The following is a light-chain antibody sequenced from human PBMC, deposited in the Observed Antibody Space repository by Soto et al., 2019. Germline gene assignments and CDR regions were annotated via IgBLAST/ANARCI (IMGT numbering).Light chain of an antibody. CDR3: QHYASSSIFT. CDR1: QSVSSSY. J-gene: IGKJ3*01. V-gene: IGKV3-20*01. Sequence: EIVLTQSPGTLSLSPGERATLSFRASQSVSSSYLAWYQQKPGQAPRLLIYGASSRATGIPDRFSGSGSGTDFTLTISRLEPEDFAVYYCQHYASSSIFTFGPGTKVDIK. CDR2: GAS.